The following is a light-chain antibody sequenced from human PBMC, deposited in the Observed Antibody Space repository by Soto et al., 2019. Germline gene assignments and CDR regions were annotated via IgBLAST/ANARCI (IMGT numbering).Light chain of an antibody. J-gene: IGKJ5*01. V-gene: IGKV3-15*01. CDR1: QSITSN. CDR3: QQYYTWPLT. CDR2: AAS. Sequence: IVMTQSPATLSVSPWERATLSCRASQSITSNLAWYQQKPGQAPRLLIYAASTRATGIPARFSGSGSGTEFTLTISSLQSEDFAVYYCQQYYTWPLTFGQGTRLEIK.